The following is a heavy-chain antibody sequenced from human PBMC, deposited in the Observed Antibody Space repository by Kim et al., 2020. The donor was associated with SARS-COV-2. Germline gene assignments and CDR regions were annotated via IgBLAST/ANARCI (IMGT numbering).Heavy chain of an antibody. CDR2: NP. D-gene: IGHD4-4*01. J-gene: IGHJ4*02. Sequence: NPNHAQKLQGRVTMTTDPSTSTAYMELRSLRSDDTAVYYCARDRVTYFDYWGQGTLVTVSS. CDR3: ARDRVTYFDY. V-gene: IGHV1-18*01.